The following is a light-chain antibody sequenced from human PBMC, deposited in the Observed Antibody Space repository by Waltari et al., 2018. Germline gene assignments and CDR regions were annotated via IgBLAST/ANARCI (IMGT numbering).Light chain of an antibody. J-gene: IGLJ3*02. CDR2: DVS. CDR1: SSNVGGHNY. Sequence: QSALTQAASVTGSPGQSLTISCTGTSSNVGGHNYVSWYQQYPGKAPKLMIYDVSNRPSGVSNRFSGSKSGNTASLTISGLQAEDEADYYCSSYTSSRTRVFGGGTKLTVL. CDR3: SSYTSSRTRV. V-gene: IGLV2-14*01.